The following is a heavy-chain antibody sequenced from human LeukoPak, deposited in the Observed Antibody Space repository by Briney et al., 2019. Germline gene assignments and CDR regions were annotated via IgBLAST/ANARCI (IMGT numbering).Heavy chain of an antibody. J-gene: IGHJ3*02. CDR2: IYHSGST. CDR3: ARHALTGAKLAFDI. V-gene: IGHV4-30-2*01. D-gene: IGHD1-26*01. CDR1: GGSISSSSYY. Sequence: SETLSLTCTVSGGSISSSSYYWGWIRQPPGKGLEWIGYIYHSGSTYYNPSLKSRVTISVDRSKNQFSLKLSSVTAADTAVYYCARHALTGAKLAFDIWGQGTMVTVSS.